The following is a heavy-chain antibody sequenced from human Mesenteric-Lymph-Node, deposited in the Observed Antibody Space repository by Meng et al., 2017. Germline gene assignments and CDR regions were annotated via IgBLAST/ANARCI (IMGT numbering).Heavy chain of an antibody. CDR1: GGSFSGYY. Sequence: QVQLQQWGAGRVKPAETRSRTCAVEGGSFSGYYWSWIRQPPGKGLEWIGEINHSGSTNYNPSLKSRVTISVDTSKNQFSLKLSSVTAADTAVYYCARTIGGADIVVVPAAYYFDYWGQGTLVTVSS. J-gene: IGHJ4*02. CDR3: ARTIGGADIVVVPAAYYFDY. CDR2: INHSGST. V-gene: IGHV4-34*01. D-gene: IGHD2-2*01.